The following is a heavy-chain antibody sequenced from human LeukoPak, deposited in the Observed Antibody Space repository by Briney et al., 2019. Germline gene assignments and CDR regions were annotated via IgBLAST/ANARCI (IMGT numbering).Heavy chain of an antibody. D-gene: IGHD4-17*01. CDR3: ARERQPLRYGDHYANWVLSL. CDR1: GFTFSDYY. V-gene: IGHV3-11*04. Sequence: GGSLRLSCAASGFTFSDYYMSWIRQAPGKGLEWVSYISSSGSTIYYADSVKGRFTISRDNSKNTLYLQMNSLSAEDTAVYYCARERQPLRYGDHYANWVLSLWGQGTLVTVSS. J-gene: IGHJ4*02. CDR2: ISSSGSTI.